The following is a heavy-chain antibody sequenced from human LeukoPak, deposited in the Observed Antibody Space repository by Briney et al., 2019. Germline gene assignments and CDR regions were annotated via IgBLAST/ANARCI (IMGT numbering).Heavy chain of an antibody. Sequence: GRYLRLSCAASGFTFSSYAMHWVRQAPGKGLEWVAVISYDGSNKYYADSVKGRFTISRDNSKNTLYLQMNSLRAEDTAVYYCARGHSSGYYFYWGQGTLVTVSS. CDR1: GFTFSSYA. D-gene: IGHD3-22*01. J-gene: IGHJ4*02. CDR3: ARGHSSGYYFY. V-gene: IGHV3-30-3*01. CDR2: ISYDGSNK.